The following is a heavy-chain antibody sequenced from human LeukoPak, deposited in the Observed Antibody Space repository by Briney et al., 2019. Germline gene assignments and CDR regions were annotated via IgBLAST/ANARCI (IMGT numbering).Heavy chain of an antibody. Sequence: PSETLSLTCAVYGGSFSGYYWSWIRQPPGKGLEWIGEINHSGSTNYNPSPKSRVTISVDTSKNQFSLKLSSVTAADTAVYYCASRDSSGYYSVDYWGQGTLVTVSS. V-gene: IGHV4-34*01. J-gene: IGHJ4*02. CDR3: ASRDSSGYYSVDY. CDR1: GGSFSGYY. D-gene: IGHD3-22*01. CDR2: INHSGST.